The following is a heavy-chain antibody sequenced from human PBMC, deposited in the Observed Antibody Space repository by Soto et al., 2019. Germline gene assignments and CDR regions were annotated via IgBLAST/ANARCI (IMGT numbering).Heavy chain of an antibody. J-gene: IGHJ4*02. V-gene: IGHV3-48*04. CDR2: ISSSSSTI. D-gene: IGHD6-13*01. CDR1: GFTFSSYS. Sequence: TGGSLRLSCAASGFTFSSYSMNWVRQAPGKGLEWVSYISSSSSTIYYADSVKGRFTISRDNAKNSLYLQMNSLRAEDTAVYYCARGRYSSSWSTFYYFDYWGQGTLVTVSS. CDR3: ARGRYSSSWSTFYYFDY.